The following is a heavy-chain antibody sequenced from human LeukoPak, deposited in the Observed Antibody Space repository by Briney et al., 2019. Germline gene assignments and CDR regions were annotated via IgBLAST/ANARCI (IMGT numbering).Heavy chain of an antibody. V-gene: IGHV4-59*12. D-gene: IGHD2-15*01. CDR1: GGSISSYY. J-gene: IGHJ6*03. CDR3: ARGRYCSGGSCNYYYYMDV. CDR2: IYYSGST. Sequence: SETLSLTCTGSGGSISSYYWSWLRQPPGKGLEWSGYIYYSGSTNHNPSLKSRVTISVDTSKIPFSLKLSSVTAADTAVYYCARGRYCSGGSCNYYYYMDVWGKGTTVTVSS.